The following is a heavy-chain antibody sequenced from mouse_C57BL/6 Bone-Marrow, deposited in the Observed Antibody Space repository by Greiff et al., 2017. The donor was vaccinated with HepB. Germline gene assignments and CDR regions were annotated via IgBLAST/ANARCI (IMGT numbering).Heavy chain of an antibody. J-gene: IGHJ1*03. Sequence: QVQLQQPGAELVKPGTSVKVSCKASGYAFTNYLIEWVKQRPGQGLEWIGVINPGSGGTNYNEKFKGKATLTADKSSSTAYMQLSSLTSEDSAVYFCARIYYGNFYWYFDVWGTGTTVTVSS. CDR2: INPGSGGT. CDR3: ARIYYGNFYWYFDV. V-gene: IGHV1-54*01. CDR1: GYAFTNYL. D-gene: IGHD2-1*01.